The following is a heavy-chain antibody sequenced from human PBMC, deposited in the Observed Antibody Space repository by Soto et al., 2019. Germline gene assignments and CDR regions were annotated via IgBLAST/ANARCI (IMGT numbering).Heavy chain of an antibody. V-gene: IGHV4-30-4*01. D-gene: IGHD5-18*01. Sequence: SETLSLTCTVSGGSISSGDYYWSWIRQPPGKGLEWIGYIYYSGSTYYNPSLKGRVTISVDTSKNQFSLKLSSVTAADTAVYYCARGDTAMVIGAFDIWGQGTMVTVSS. CDR1: GGSISSGDYY. J-gene: IGHJ3*02. CDR2: IYYSGST. CDR3: ARGDTAMVIGAFDI.